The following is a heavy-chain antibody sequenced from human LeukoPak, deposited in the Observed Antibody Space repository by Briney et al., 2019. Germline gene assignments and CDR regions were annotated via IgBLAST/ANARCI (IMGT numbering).Heavy chain of an antibody. CDR3: ARDRAVADSLYYYGMDV. CDR2: IIPILGIA. D-gene: IGHD6-19*01. Sequence: ASVKVSCKASGYTFTSYGISWVRQAPGQGLEWMERIIPILGIANYAQKFQGRVTITADKSTSTAYMELSSLRSEDTAVYYCARDRAVADSLYYYGMDVWGQGTTVTVSS. CDR1: GYTFTSYG. V-gene: IGHV1-69*04. J-gene: IGHJ6*02.